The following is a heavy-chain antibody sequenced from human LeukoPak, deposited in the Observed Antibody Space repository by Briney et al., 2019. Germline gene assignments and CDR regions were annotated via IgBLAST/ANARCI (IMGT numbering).Heavy chain of an antibody. D-gene: IGHD3-22*01. CDR3: ARVVGSGYYYYFDY. CDR2: INAGNGNT. J-gene: IGHJ4*02. V-gene: IGHV1-3*03. CDR1: GYTFTSYA. Sequence: ASVKVSCKASGYTFTSYAMNWVRQAPGQRLEWMGWINAGNGNTKYSQEFQGRVTITSDTSARTAYMELSSLRSEDMAVYYCARVVGSGYYYYFDYWGQGTLVTVSS.